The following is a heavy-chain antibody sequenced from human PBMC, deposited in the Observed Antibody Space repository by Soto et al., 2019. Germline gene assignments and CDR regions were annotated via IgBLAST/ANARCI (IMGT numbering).Heavy chain of an antibody. CDR3: ARELRGGSYGMDV. CDR2: SVYSGST. V-gene: IGHV4-31*03. Sequence: QVQLQESGPGLVKPSQTLSLTCTVSGGSISSGGYYWSWIRQHPGKGLEWIGYSVYSGSTYYNPSLKSRITISLDTSKNQFSLKLSSVTAADTAVYYCARELRGGSYGMDVWGQGTKVTVAS. D-gene: IGHD2-15*01. CDR1: GGSISSGGYY. J-gene: IGHJ6*02.